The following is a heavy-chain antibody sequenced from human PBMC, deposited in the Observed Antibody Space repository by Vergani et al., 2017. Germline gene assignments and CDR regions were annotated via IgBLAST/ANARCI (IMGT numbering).Heavy chain of an antibody. CDR3: ARELLDIVLMVYAAHFDY. V-gene: IGHV4-39*07. CDR2: IYYSGST. Sequence: QLQLQESGPGLVKPSETLSLTCTVSGGSISSSSYYWGWIRQPPGKGLEWIGSIYYSGSTYYNPSLKSRVTISVDPSKNQFSLKLSSVTAADTAVYYCARELLDIVLMVYAAHFDYWGQGTLVTVSS. CDR1: GGSISSSSYY. J-gene: IGHJ4*02. D-gene: IGHD2-8*01.